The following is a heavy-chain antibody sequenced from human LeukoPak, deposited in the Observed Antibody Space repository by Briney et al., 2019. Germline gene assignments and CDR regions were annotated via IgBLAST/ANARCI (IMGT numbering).Heavy chain of an antibody. J-gene: IGHJ4*02. CDR3: ARGYSSSTLDY. Sequence: GASVSVSCRASGYTFTSYYMHWVRQAPGQGLEWMGIINPSGGSTSYSQKFQGRVTMTRDTSTSTVYMELSSLRSEDTAVYYCARGYSSSTLDYWGQGTLVTVSS. CDR1: GYTFTSYY. CDR2: INPSGGST. V-gene: IGHV1-46*01. D-gene: IGHD6-6*01.